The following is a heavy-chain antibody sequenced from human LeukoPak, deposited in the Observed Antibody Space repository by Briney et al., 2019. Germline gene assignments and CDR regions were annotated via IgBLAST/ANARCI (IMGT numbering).Heavy chain of an antibody. Sequence: GGSLRLSCAASGFTFSSYEMNWVRQAPGKGLEWVSYISSSGSTIYYADSVKGRFTISRDNAKNSLYLQVNSLRDEDTAVYYCARNPSRAGIDYWGQGTLVTVSS. D-gene: IGHD1-26*01. V-gene: IGHV3-48*03. CDR3: ARNPSRAGIDY. CDR1: GFTFSSYE. CDR2: ISSSGSTI. J-gene: IGHJ4*02.